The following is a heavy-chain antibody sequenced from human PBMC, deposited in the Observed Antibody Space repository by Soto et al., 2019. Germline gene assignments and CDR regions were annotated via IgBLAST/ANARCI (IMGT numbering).Heavy chain of an antibody. J-gene: IGHJ6*02. CDR1: GFTFSSYA. CDR2: ISGSGGST. D-gene: IGHD3-3*01. Sequence: PGGSLRLSCAASGFTFSSYAMSWVRQAPGKGLEWVSAISGSGGSTYYADSVKGRFTISRDNSKNTLYLQMNSLRAEDTAVYYCAKSPPGSYDFWSGRLGGIDVWGQGTTVTVSS. V-gene: IGHV3-23*01. CDR3: AKSPPGSYDFWSGRLGGIDV.